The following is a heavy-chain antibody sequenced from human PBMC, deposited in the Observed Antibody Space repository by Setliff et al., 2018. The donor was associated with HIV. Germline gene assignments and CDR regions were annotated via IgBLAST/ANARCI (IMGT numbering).Heavy chain of an antibody. CDR3: ARGQFRLRPDSLDL. CDR2: IYSGGST. V-gene: IGHV3-53*01. J-gene: IGHJ3*01. CDR1: GFTVSSNY. Sequence: PGGSLRLSCAASGFTVSSNYMSWVRQAPGKGLEWVSVIYSGGSTYYADSVKGRFTISRDNSKNTLYLQMNSLRAEDTAVYYCARGQFRLRPDSLDLWGRGTLVTVSS. D-gene: IGHD2-21*02.